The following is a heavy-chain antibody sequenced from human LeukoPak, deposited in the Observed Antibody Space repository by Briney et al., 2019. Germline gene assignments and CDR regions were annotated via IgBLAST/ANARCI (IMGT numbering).Heavy chain of an antibody. CDR1: GYTFTSYD. D-gene: IGHD3-3*01. CDR2: MNPNSGNT. V-gene: IGHV1-8*01. Sequence: ASVKVSCKASGYTFTSYDINRVRQATGQGLEWMGWMNPNSGNTGYAQKFQGRVTMTRNTSISTAYMELSSLRSEDTAVYYCARGHTIFGVVIRSFDYWGQGTLVTVSS. CDR3: ARGHTIFGVVIRSFDY. J-gene: IGHJ4*02.